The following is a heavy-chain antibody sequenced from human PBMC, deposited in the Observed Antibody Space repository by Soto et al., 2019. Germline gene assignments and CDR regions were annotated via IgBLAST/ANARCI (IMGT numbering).Heavy chain of an antibody. J-gene: IGHJ6*03. CDR1: GFTFSSYA. CDR2: ISGSGGST. V-gene: IGHV3-23*01. D-gene: IGHD3-10*01. Sequence: GGSLRLSCAASGFTFSSYAMSWVRQAPGKGLEWVSAISGSGGSTYYADSVKGRFTISRDNSKNTLYLQMNSLRADDTAVYYCAREFGDLDYYYIDVWGKGTTVTVSS. CDR3: AREFGDLDYYYIDV.